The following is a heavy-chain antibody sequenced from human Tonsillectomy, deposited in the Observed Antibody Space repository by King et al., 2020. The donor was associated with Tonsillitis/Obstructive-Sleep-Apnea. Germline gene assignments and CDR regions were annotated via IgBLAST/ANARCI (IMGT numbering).Heavy chain of an antibody. CDR1: GFTFRDYY. CDR2: MSSSGSHT. Sequence: QLVQSGGGLVKPGGSLRLSCAASGFTFRDYYMSWIRQAPGKGLEWVSYMSSSGSHTNYADSVKGRFTISRDNAKNTLFLNMNSIRAEDTAVYYCARTGDYVVYWGQGTLVTVSS. CDR3: ARTGDYVVY. J-gene: IGHJ4*02. V-gene: IGHV3-11*05.